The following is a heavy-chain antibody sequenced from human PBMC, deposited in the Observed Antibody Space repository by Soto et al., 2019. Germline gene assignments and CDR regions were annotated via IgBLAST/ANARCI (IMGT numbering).Heavy chain of an antibody. Sequence: SETLSLTCAVYGGSFSGYYWSWIRQPPGKGLEWIGEINHSGSTNYNPSLKSRVTISVDTSKNQFSLKLSSVTAADTAVYYCARSLDSIAAAGRPPFDYWGQGTLVTVSS. V-gene: IGHV4-34*01. CDR3: ARSLDSIAAAGRPPFDY. J-gene: IGHJ4*02. CDR2: INHSGST. CDR1: GGSFSGYY. D-gene: IGHD6-13*01.